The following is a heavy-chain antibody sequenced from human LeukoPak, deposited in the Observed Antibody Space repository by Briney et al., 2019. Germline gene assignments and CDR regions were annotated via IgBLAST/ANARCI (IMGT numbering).Heavy chain of an antibody. CDR1: GFTFSSYA. J-gene: IGHJ4*02. D-gene: IGHD3-22*01. V-gene: IGHV3-23*01. Sequence: GGSLRLSCAASGFTFSSYAMSWVRQAPGKGLEWVSAISGSGGSTYYADSVKGRFTISRDNSKNTLYLQMNSLRAEDTAVYYCAKDQYDSSGYYERGAYYWGQGTLVTVSS. CDR2: ISGSGGST. CDR3: AKDQYDSSGYYERGAYY.